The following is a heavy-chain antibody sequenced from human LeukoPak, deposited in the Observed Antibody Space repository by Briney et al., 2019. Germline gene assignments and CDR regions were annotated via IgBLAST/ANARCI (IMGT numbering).Heavy chain of an antibody. J-gene: IGHJ4*02. V-gene: IGHV3-21*01. CDR1: GFTFSSYE. CDR2: ISSSSSYI. D-gene: IGHD3-3*01. Sequence: PGGSLRLSCAASGFTFSSYEMNWVRQAPGKGLEWVSSISSSSSYIYYADSVKGRFTISRDNAKNSLYLQMNSLRAEDTAVYYCARDSVLEWLLDYWGQGTLVTVYS. CDR3: ARDSVLEWLLDY.